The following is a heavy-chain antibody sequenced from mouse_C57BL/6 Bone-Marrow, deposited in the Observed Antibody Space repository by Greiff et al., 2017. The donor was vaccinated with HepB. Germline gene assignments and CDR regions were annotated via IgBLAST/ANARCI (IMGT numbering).Heavy chain of an antibody. V-gene: IGHV1-9*01. CDR3: ARTGGLYYGNSWFAY. J-gene: IGHJ3*01. Sequence: VQLQQSGAELMKPGASVKLSCKATGYTFTGFWIEWVKQRPGHGLEWIGEILPGSGSTNYNEKFKGKARFTADTSSNTAYMQLSSLTTEDSAIYYCARTGGLYYGNSWFAYWGQGTLVTVSA. CDR1: GYTFTGFW. CDR2: ILPGSGST. D-gene: IGHD2-1*01.